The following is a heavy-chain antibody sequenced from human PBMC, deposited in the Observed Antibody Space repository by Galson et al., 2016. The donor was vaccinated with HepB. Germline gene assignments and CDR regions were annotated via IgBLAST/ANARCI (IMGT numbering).Heavy chain of an antibody. CDR1: GDSITSGTYY. Sequence: TLSLTCTVSGDSITSGTYYLTWIRQHPRQGLEWVGHISYSGSTDYNPSLKSRVTISVDTSQNQFSLNLASVTAADTAVYYCARVYGYYYYSILDWGKGTTVTVSS. CDR3: ARVYGYYYYSILD. V-gene: IGHV4-31*03. D-gene: IGHD3-16*01. J-gene: IGHJ6*03. CDR2: ISYSGST.